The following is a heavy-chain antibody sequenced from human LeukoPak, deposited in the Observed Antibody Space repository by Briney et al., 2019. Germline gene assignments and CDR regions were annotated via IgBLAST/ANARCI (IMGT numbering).Heavy chain of an antibody. Sequence: GGSLRLSCAASGFTFSSYAMHWVRQAPGKGLEYVSAISSNGGSTYYANSVKGRFTISRDNSKNTLYLQMGGLRAEDMAVYYCARERVQGSGAFDIWGQGTMVTVSS. V-gene: IGHV3-64*01. CDR3: ARERVQGSGAFDI. CDR2: ISSNGGST. CDR1: GFTFSSYA. D-gene: IGHD3-10*01. J-gene: IGHJ3*02.